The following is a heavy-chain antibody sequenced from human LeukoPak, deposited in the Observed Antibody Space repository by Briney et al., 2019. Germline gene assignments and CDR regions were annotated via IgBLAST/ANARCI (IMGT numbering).Heavy chain of an antibody. Sequence: GGSLRLSCAASGFTVSSNYMSWVRQAPGKGLEWVSVIYSGGSTYYADFVKGRFTISRDNSKNTLYLQMNSLRAEDTAVYYCATSFLIKGGSLYWGQGTLVTVSS. D-gene: IGHD3-16*01. CDR3: ATSFLIKGGSLY. CDR1: GFTVSSNY. J-gene: IGHJ4*02. CDR2: IYSGGST. V-gene: IGHV3-53*01.